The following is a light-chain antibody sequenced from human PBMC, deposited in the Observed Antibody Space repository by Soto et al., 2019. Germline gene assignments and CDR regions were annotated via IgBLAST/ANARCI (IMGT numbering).Light chain of an antibody. CDR1: QDISNY. J-gene: IGKJ3*01. CDR2: DAS. Sequence: DIQMTQSPSSLSPSVGDRVTITCQASQDISNYLNWYQQKPWKAPKLLIYDASNLETGVPSRFSGSGSGTDFTFTISSLQPEDIATYYCQQYDNLPRITFGPGTKVDIK. CDR3: QQYDNLPRIT. V-gene: IGKV1-33*01.